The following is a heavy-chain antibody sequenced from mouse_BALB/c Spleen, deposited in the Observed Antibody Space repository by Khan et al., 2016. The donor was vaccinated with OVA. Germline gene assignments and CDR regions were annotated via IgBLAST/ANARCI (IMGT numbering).Heavy chain of an antibody. CDR3: ARWNHRYDGYLDN. J-gene: IGHJ2*01. V-gene: IGHV3-8*02. D-gene: IGHD2-14*01. Sequence: EVQLQESGPSLVKPSQTLSLTCSVTGDSITSGYWNWIRKFPGNKLEYMGYITYSGDTYYNPSIKSRISITRDTSKTQYYLQLNSVTPEDQATYXYARWNHRYDGYLDNWGPGTTLTVSS. CDR1: GDSITSGY. CDR2: ITYSGDT.